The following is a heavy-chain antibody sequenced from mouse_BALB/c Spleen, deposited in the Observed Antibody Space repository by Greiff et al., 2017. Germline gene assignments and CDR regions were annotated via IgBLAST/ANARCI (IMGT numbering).Heavy chain of an antibody. D-gene: IGHD2-1*01. J-gene: IGHJ4*01. CDR2: IFPGSGNT. CDR3: ARDGNYERNYAMDY. V-gene: IGHV1-66*01. CDR1: GYSFTSYY. Sequence: QVQLQQSGPELVKPGASVKISCKASGYSFTSYYIHWVKQRPGQGLEWIGWIFPGSGNTKYNEKFKGKATLTADTSSSTAYMQLSSLTSEDSAVYFCARDGNYERNYAMDYWGQGTSVTVSS.